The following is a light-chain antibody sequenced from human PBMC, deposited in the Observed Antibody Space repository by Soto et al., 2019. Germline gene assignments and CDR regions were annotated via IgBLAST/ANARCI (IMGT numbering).Light chain of an antibody. Sequence: DIVMTQTPLSLPVTPGEPASISCRSSQSLLDSHDGNTYLAWYLHRPGQSPQILIYTLSYRASGVADSFSGRGSVRDFTLKISRVEAEDVGVYYCMQRREFPCTIGQGTKLEMK. CDR1: QSLLDSHDGNTY. J-gene: IGKJ2*02. V-gene: IGKV2-40*01. CDR2: TLS. CDR3: MQRREFPCT.